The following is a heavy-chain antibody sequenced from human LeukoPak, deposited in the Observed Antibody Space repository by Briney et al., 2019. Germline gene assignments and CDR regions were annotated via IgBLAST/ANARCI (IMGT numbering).Heavy chain of an antibody. V-gene: IGHV5-51*01. D-gene: IGHD2-8*01. CDR3: ARSAGHCANGVCYSYNWFDP. CDR1: GHSFTNSW. Sequence: GESLKISCKGSGHSFTNSWIAWVRRKPGKGLEWMGIIYPDDSDTRYKPSFQGHVTISADKSISTAYLQWNSLKASDTAMYYCARSAGHCANGVCYSYNWFDPWGQGTLVTVSS. CDR2: IYPDDSDT. J-gene: IGHJ5*02.